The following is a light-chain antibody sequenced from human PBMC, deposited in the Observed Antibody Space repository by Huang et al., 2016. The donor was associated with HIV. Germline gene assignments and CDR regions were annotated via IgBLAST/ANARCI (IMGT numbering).Light chain of an antibody. J-gene: IGKJ1*01. CDR3: HQYYATGT. Sequence: DIVMTQSPDSLAVSLGERATINCKSSQSLLYIANNKNYLAWYQQKPGQPPKLLIYWASTRESGVPDRFSCSGSETDFTLTISSLQAEDVAVYYCHQYYATGTFGQGTKVEI. CDR1: QSLLYIANNKNY. V-gene: IGKV4-1*01. CDR2: WAS.